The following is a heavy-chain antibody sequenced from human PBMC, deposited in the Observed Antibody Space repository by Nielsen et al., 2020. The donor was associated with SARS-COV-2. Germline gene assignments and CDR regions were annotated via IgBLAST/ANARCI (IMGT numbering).Heavy chain of an antibody. V-gene: IGHV1-18*04. D-gene: IGHD6-19*01. CDR2: ISANNGNT. J-gene: IGHJ5*02. CDR3: ATGPGIAVAGTRWFDP. CDR1: GYTFTSYY. Sequence: ASVKVSCKASGYTFTSYYIHWVRQAPGQGLEWMGWISANNGNTIYAQRLQGRVTMTEDTSTDTAYMELSSLRSEDTAVYYCATGPGIAVAGTRWFDPWGQGTLVTVSS.